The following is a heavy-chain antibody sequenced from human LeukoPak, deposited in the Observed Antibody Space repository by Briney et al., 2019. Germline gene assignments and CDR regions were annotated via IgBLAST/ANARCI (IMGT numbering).Heavy chain of an antibody. CDR3: ARGSFRYSSSWYGINWFDP. D-gene: IGHD6-13*01. Sequence: PSETLSLTCTVSGGSISSSSYYWGWIRQPPGKGLEWIGSIYYSGSTYYNPSLKSRVTISVDTSKNQFSLKLSSVTAADTAVYYCARGSFRYSSSWYGINWFDPWGQGTLVTVSS. V-gene: IGHV4-39*01. J-gene: IGHJ5*02. CDR2: IYYSGST. CDR1: GGSISSSSYY.